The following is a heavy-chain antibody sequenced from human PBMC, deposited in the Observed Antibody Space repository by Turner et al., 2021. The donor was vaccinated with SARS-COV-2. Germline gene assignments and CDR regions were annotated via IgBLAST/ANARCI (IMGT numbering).Heavy chain of an antibody. V-gene: IGHV4-34*01. Sequence: QVQLQQWVAGLVKPSATLSLTCGVSGGSFSTFYWSWIRQSPGKGLEWIAEIKRSGSTNYSPSLKSRVTISVDTPKRQISLNLTSVTAADTAIYFCARGQSRGFYGSGSRRFDYWGQGTQVTVSS. CDR2: IKRSGST. J-gene: IGHJ4*02. CDR3: ARGQSRGFYGSGSRRFDY. D-gene: IGHD3-10*01. CDR1: GGSFSTFY.